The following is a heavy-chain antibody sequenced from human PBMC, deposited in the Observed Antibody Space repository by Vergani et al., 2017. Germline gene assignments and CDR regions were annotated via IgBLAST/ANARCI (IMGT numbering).Heavy chain of an antibody. J-gene: IGHJ6*03. CDR1: GGSISSSNW. V-gene: IGHV4-4*02. CDR2: IYHSGST. CDR3: ARVFTIFGVHYQYYYYYMDV. Sequence: QVQLQESGPGLVKPSGTLSLTCAVSGGSISSSNWWSWVRQPPGKGLEWIGEIYHSGSTNYNPSLKSRVTISVDKSKNQFSLKLSSVTAADTAVYYCARVFTIFGVHYQYYYYYMDVWGKGTTVTVSS. D-gene: IGHD3-3*01.